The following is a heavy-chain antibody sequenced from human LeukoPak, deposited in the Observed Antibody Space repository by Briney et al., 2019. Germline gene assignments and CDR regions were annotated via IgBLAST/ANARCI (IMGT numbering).Heavy chain of an antibody. J-gene: IGHJ4*02. V-gene: IGHV3-48*01. CDR1: GFTFSSYS. CDR2: ISSSSSTI. CDR3: ARSGVGATVHGTEFDY. Sequence: AGSLRLSCAASGFTFSSYSMNWVRQAPGKGLEWVSYISSSSSTIYYADSVKGRFTISRDNAKNSLYLQMNSLRAEDTAVYYCARSGVGATVHGTEFDYWGQGTLVTVSS. D-gene: IGHD1-26*01.